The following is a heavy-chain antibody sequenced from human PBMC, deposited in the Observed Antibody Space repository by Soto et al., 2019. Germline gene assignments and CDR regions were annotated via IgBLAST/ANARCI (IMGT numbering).Heavy chain of an antibody. CDR2: IYYSGST. CDR3: ARTESPTPRHYDILTGYFYY. Sequence: SSETLSLTCTVSGGSISSSSYYWGWIRQPPGKGLEWIGSIYYSGSTYYNPSLKSRVTISVDTSKNQFSLKLSSVTAADTAVYYCARTESPTPRHYDILTGYFYYWGQGTLVTVSS. D-gene: IGHD3-9*01. V-gene: IGHV4-39*01. J-gene: IGHJ4*02. CDR1: GGSISSSSYY.